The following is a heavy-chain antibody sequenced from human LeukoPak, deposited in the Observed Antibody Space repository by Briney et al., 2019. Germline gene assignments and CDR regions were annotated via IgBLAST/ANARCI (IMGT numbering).Heavy chain of an antibody. D-gene: IGHD3-10*01. CDR1: GASISSSNW. V-gene: IGHV4-4*02. Sequence: PSETLSLTCAVSGASISSSNWWSWVRQPPGKGLEWIGEIYHSGGTNYHPSLKGRVTISVDKSKSQFSLKLTSLTAADTAVYYCAREGYYYGSGSFHDAFDIWGQGTMVTVSS. CDR2: IYHSGGT. CDR3: AREGYYYGSGSFHDAFDI. J-gene: IGHJ3*02.